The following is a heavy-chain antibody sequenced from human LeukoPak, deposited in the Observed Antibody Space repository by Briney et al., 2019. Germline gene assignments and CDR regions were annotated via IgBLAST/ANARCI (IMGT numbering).Heavy chain of an antibody. CDR1: GGPISSYF. CDR3: ASYSGYSYGYAFDI. V-gene: IGHV4-59*01. Sequence: SETLSLTCTVSGGPISSYFWSWIRHPPGEGLEWIGYIYYSGSTNYNPSLNSRVTISVDTSKNQFSLKLSSVTAADTAVYYCASYSGYSYGYAFDIWGQGTMVTVSS. CDR2: IYYSGST. D-gene: IGHD5-18*01. J-gene: IGHJ3*02.